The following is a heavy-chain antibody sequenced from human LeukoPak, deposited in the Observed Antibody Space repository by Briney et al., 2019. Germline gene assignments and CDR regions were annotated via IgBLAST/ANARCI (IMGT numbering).Heavy chain of an antibody. CDR3: ASNGHEGYFDY. J-gene: IGHJ4*02. CDR1: GFTVSSNY. D-gene: IGHD2-8*01. CDR2: IYSGGST. Sequence: GGSLRLSCAASGFTVSSNYMSWVRQAPGKGLEWVSVIYSGGSTYYADSVKGRFTMSRDNSKNTLYLQMNSLRAEDTAVYYCASNGHEGYFDYWGQGTLVTVSS. V-gene: IGHV3-53*01.